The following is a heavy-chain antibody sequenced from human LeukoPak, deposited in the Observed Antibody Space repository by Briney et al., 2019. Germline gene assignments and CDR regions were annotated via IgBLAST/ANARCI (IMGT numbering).Heavy chain of an antibody. J-gene: IGHJ4*02. CDR2: INRSGST. D-gene: IGHD4-11*01. CDR1: GGSFSNYY. V-gene: IGHV4-34*01. CDR3: ARSGLTTVLYLE. Sequence: SETLSLTCGVSGGSFSNYYWSWIRQPPGKGLEWIGEINRSGSTNYNPSLKSRVTISVDTSKNQFSLKLSSVTAADTAVYFCARSGLTTVLYLEWGQGTLVTVSS.